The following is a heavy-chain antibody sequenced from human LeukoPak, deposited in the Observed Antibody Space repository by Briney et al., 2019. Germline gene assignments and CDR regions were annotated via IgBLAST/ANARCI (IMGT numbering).Heavy chain of an antibody. CDR2: INHSGST. CDR1: GGSFSGYY. J-gene: IGHJ3*02. Sequence: SETLSLTCAVYGGSFSGYYWSWIRQPPGKGLEWIGEINHSGSTNYNPSLESRVTISVDTSKNQFSLKLSSVTAADTAVYYCARGRGYSYGYGVAFDIWGQGTMVTVSS. D-gene: IGHD5-18*01. CDR3: ARGRGYSYGYGVAFDI. V-gene: IGHV4-34*01.